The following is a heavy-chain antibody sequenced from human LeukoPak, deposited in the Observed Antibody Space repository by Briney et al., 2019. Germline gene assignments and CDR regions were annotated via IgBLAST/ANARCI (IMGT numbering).Heavy chain of an antibody. CDR2: INPNSGGT. CDR1: GYTFSGYY. CDR3: ARDAEANWFDP. V-gene: IGHV1-2*02. Sequence: ASEKVSCKASGYTFSGYYMHWVRQAPGQGLEWMGWINPNSGGTNYAQKFQGRVTMTRDTSISTAYMELSRLRSDDTAVYYCARDAEANWFDPWGQGTLVTVSS. J-gene: IGHJ5*02.